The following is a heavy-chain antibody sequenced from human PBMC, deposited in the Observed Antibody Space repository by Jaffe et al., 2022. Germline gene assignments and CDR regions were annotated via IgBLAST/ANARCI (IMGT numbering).Heavy chain of an antibody. V-gene: IGHV2-5*02. J-gene: IGHJ4*02. D-gene: IGHD3-22*01. CDR3: AHGTVQGSSGYYYYSY. CDR2: IYWDDDK. Sequence: QITLKESGPTLVKPTQTLTLTCTFSGFSLSTSGVGVGWIRQPPGKALEWLALIYWDDDKRYSPSLKSRLTITKDTSKNQVVLTMTNMDPVDTATYYCAHGTVQGSSGYYYYSYWGQGTLVTVSS. CDR1: GFSLSTSGVG.